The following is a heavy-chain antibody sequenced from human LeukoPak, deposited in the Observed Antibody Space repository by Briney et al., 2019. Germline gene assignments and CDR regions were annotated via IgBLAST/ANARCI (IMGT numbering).Heavy chain of an antibody. CDR1: GFTFSSYW. J-gene: IGHJ3*02. CDR3: ARDRRDGYKNDAFDI. D-gene: IGHD5-24*01. Sequence: GGSLRLSCAASGFTFSSYWMSWVRQAPGKGLEWVANIKQDGSEKYYVDSVKGRFTISRDNAKNSLYLQMNSLRAEDTAVYYCARDRRDGYKNDAFDIWGQGTMVTVSS. CDR2: IKQDGSEK. V-gene: IGHV3-7*01.